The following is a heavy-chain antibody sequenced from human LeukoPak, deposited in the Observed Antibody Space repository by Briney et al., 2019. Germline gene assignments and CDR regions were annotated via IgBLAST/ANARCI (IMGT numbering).Heavy chain of an antibody. CDR1: GYSISSGYY. J-gene: IGHJ5*02. D-gene: IGHD3-3*01. CDR2: IYHSGST. V-gene: IGHV4-38-2*01. Sequence: KPSETLSLTCAVSGYSISSGYYWGWIRQPPGKGLEWIGSIYHSGSTYYNPSLKSRVTISVDTSKNLFSLKLSSVTAADTAVYYCAGLQLRYDFWSGYYRDNWFDPWGQGTLVTVSS. CDR3: AGLQLRYDFWSGYYRDNWFDP.